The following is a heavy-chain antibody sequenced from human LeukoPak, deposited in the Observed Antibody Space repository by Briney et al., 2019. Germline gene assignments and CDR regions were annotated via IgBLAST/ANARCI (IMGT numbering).Heavy chain of an antibody. CDR1: GGSMSTFY. CDR3: ARDGSSWPFFES. CDR2: IYGSGTT. Sequence: PSETLSLTCTVSGGSMSTFYWSWIRQPARKGLEWIGHIYGSGTTNYNPALKSRVTMSVDTSKKQFSLKLTSVTAADTAVYYCARDGSSWPFFESWGQGTLVTVSS. J-gene: IGHJ4*02. V-gene: IGHV4-4*07. D-gene: IGHD6-13*01.